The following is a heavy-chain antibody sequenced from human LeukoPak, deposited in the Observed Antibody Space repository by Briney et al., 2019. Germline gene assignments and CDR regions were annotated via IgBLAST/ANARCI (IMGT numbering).Heavy chain of an antibody. V-gene: IGHV4-38-2*02. CDR2: VRHSWRA. CDR3: XRDRGGYYGSENDF. CDR1: GYSISSGSY. Sequence: SETLSLTCTVSGYSISSGSYWGWIRQPPGEGLEWLGSVRHSWRAYYNPSLKSRVPISLDTSKNQFSLRLDSVTAGDTPVYLXXRDRGGYYGSENDFWGQGTLVTVSS. D-gene: IGHD3-10*01. J-gene: IGHJ4*02.